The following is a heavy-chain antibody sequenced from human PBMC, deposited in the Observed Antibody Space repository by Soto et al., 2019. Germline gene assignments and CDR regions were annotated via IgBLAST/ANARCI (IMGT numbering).Heavy chain of an antibody. CDR2: ISGSGGDK. Sequence: GGSLRLSCAVSGFTFSSYAVSWVRQAPGKGLEWVSSISGSGGDKYYADSVKGRFTISRDNSKNTLYFQMNGLRAEDTAVYYCAKDQAYYDIWSGYSNDYYGMDVWGQGTTVTVSS. CDR3: AKDQAYYDIWSGYSNDYYGMDV. D-gene: IGHD3-3*01. J-gene: IGHJ6*02. V-gene: IGHV3-23*01. CDR1: GFTFSSYA.